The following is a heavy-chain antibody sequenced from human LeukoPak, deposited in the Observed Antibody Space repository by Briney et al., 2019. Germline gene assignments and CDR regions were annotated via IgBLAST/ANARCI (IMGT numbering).Heavy chain of an antibody. Sequence: GESLKISCKGSGYNFTSYWISWVRQMPGKGLEWVGRIDPSDSDTNYRPSFQGHVTISTDKSISTAYLQWSSLKASDTAMYYCASFSMVRGVIIPWFDPWGQGTLVTVSS. V-gene: IGHV5-10-1*01. J-gene: IGHJ5*02. D-gene: IGHD3-10*01. CDR2: IDPSDSDT. CDR1: GYNFTSYW. CDR3: ASFSMVRGVIIPWFDP.